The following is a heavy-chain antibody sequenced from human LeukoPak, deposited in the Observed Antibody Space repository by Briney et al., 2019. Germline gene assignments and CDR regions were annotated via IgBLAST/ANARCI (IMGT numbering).Heavy chain of an antibody. CDR2: INHSGST. CDR1: GGSFSGYY. CDR3: ARLGYCSSTSCYTLYYYYYMDV. D-gene: IGHD2-2*02. V-gene: IGHV4-34*01. J-gene: IGHJ6*03. Sequence: YPSETLSLTCAVYGGSFSGYYWSWIRQPPGKGLEWIGEINHSGSTNYNPSLKSRVTISVDTSKNQFSLKLSSVTAADTAVYYCARLGYCSSTSCYTLYYYYYMDVWGKGTTVTVSS.